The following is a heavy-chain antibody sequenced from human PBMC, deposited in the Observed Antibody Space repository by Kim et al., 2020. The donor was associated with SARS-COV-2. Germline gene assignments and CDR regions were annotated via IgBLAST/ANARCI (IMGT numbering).Heavy chain of an antibody. V-gene: IGHV5-10-1*01. Sequence: ESLKISCKGSGYIFSKYWISWVRQRPGKGLEWMGKIDPSDSFTRYSPSFQGHVTISVDESISTVFLNWDSLNASDTAVYYCARHQGGSTSWRNWFDPWGQGTLVTVSS. CDR1: GYIFSKYW. CDR2: IDPSDSFT. CDR3: ARHQGGSTSWRNWFDP. D-gene: IGHD2-2*01. J-gene: IGHJ5*02.